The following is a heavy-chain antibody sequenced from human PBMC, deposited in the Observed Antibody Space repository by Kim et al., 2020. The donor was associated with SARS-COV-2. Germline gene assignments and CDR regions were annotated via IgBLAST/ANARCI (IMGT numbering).Heavy chain of an antibody. J-gene: IGHJ6*02. CDR2: ISSSSSYI. Sequence: GGSLRLSCAASGFTFSSYSMNWVRQAPGKGLEWVSSISSSSSYIYYADSVKGRFTISRDNAKNSLYLQMNSLRAEDTAVYYCARQPLLVLRFLEWEPSGMDVWGQGTTVTVSS. CDR3: ARQPLLVLRFLEWEPSGMDV. CDR1: GFTFSSYS. V-gene: IGHV3-21*01. D-gene: IGHD3-3*01.